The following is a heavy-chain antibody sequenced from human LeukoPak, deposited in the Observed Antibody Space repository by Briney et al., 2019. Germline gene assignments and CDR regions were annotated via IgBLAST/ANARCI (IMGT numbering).Heavy chain of an antibody. CDR2: IDPSDSYT. CDR1: GYXFTSYW. Sequence: GESLKISCNGSGYXFTSYWISWVRQMPGKGLEWMGRIDPSDSYTNYSPSFQGHVTISADKSISTAYLQWSTLKASDTAMYYCARQGHNFFDYRGQGTLVTVSS. CDR3: ARQGHNFFDY. V-gene: IGHV5-10-1*01. J-gene: IGHJ4*02.